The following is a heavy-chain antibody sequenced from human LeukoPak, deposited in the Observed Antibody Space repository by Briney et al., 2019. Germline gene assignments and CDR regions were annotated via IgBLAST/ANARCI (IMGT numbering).Heavy chain of an antibody. CDR1: GFIFSNYA. CDR2: ITGSGGNS. Sequence: GGPLRLSCKASGFIFSNYAMSWVRQAPGKGLEWVSLITGSGGNSYYTDSVKGRFTLSRDNSKNTLFLQMNSLRAEDTAVYFCAKKSLWSGPFDYWGQGTLVTVFS. J-gene: IGHJ4*02. V-gene: IGHV3-23*01. D-gene: IGHD3-3*01. CDR3: AKKSLWSGPFDY.